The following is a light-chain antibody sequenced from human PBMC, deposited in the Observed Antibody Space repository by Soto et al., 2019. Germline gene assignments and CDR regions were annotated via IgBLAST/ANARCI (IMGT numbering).Light chain of an antibody. CDR2: GAC. CDR3: PQYGSSPGT. CDR1: QSISSSY. Sequence: EIGLTQSPGTLSLSPRERGTLSCRASQSISSSYLAWYQQKTGQAPRLLIYGACSRATGIPDRFSGSGSGTDFTLTISRLETEDFAVYYCPQYGSSPGTVGQGTKLESK. J-gene: IGKJ2*01. V-gene: IGKV3-20*01.